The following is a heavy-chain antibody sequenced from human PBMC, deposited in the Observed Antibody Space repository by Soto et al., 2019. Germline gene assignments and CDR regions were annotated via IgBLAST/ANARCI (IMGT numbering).Heavy chain of an antibody. D-gene: IGHD3-22*01. CDR1: GYTFTSYY. CDR3: ARAGYYYDSSGSPYYFDY. V-gene: IGHV1-46*01. CDR2: INPSGGST. J-gene: IGHJ4*02. Sequence: VASVKVSCKASGYTFTSYYMHWVRQAPGQGLEWMGIINPSGGSTSYAQKFQGRVTMTRDTSTSTVYMELSSLRSEDTAVYYCARAGYYYDSSGSPYYFDYWGQGTLVTVSS.